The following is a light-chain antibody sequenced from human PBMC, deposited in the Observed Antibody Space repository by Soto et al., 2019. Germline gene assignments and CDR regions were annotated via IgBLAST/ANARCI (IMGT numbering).Light chain of an antibody. V-gene: IGKV1-5*03. CDR3: QHYNSFPWT. CDR2: EAS. CDR1: QSIINW. J-gene: IGKJ1*01. Sequence: DIQMTQSPSTLSASVGDRVTITCRASQSIINWLGWYQQKPGKAPKLLLYEASSLESGVPSRFSGSGSGTDFTLTINRLQPDDFATYYCQHYNSFPWTFGQGTKVEIK.